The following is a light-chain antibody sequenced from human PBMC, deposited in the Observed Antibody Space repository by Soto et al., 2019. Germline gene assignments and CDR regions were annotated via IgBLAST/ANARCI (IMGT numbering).Light chain of an antibody. J-gene: IGKJ3*01. CDR3: QQYNYWPPA. CDR1: QSISSN. Sequence: MTQSPSTLSASVGDRVTITCRASQSISSNLAWYQQKPGQAPRLLIFDASTRATGISARFSGSGSGTEFTLTISSLQSEDFAVYHCQQYNYWPPAFGPGTIVDIK. CDR2: DAS. V-gene: IGKV3-15*01.